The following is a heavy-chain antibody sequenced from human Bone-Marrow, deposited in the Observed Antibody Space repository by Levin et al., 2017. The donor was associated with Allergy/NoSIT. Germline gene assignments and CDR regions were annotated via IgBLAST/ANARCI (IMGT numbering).Heavy chain of an antibody. CDR3: ARARRSQIVPPTLSMGDNDYYGMDV. J-gene: IGHJ6*02. V-gene: IGHV3-33*01. CDR1: GFTFSSYG. CDR2: IWYDGSNK. D-gene: IGHD2-2*01. Sequence: GGSLRLSCAASGFTFSSYGMHWVRQAPGKGLEWVAVIWYDGSNKYYADSVKGRFTISRDNSKNTLYLQMNSLRAEDTAVYYCARARRSQIVPPTLSMGDNDYYGMDVWGQGTTVTVSS.